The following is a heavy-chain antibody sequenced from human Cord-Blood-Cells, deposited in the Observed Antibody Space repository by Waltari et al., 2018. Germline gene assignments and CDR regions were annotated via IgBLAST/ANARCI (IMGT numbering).Heavy chain of an antibody. CDR1: GYTLAKLS. V-gene: IGHV1-24*01. CDR3: ATLMGALDAFDI. Sequence: QVQLVQSGAEVKKPGASVKVSCKVSGYTLAKLSMHWVRQAPGKGLEWMGGFETEEGETIDAQKFPGRVTMTEDTSTDTAYMELSSLRSEDAAVYYCATLMGALDAFDIWGQGTMVTVSS. CDR2: FETEEGET. D-gene: IGHD1-26*01. J-gene: IGHJ3*02.